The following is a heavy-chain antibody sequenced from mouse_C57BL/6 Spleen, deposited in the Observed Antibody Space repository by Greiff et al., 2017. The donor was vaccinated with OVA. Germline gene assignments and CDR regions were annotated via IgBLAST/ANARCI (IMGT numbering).Heavy chain of an antibody. CDR3: ARSPVTTKDWFAY. CDR1: GYTFTSYW. V-gene: IGHV1-55*01. J-gene: IGHJ3*01. D-gene: IGHD2-2*01. CDR2: IYPGSGST. Sequence: VQLQQPGAELVKPGASVKMSCKASGYTFTSYWITWVKQRPGQGLEWIGDIYPGSGSTNYNEKFKSKATLTVDTSSSTAYMQLSSLTSEDSAVYYGARSPVTTKDWFAYWGQGTLVTVSA.